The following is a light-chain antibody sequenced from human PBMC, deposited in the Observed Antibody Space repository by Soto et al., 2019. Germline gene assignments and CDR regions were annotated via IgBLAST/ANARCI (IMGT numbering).Light chain of an antibody. J-gene: IGLJ1*01. CDR1: SSDIGGYNY. V-gene: IGLV2-14*01. CDR3: SSFTSRFTFNYI. Sequence: QSVLTQPPSASGSPGQSVTISCTGTSSDIGGYNYVSWYQQHPGKAPKLIIYEVSKRPSGVSNRFSGSKSGNTASLTISGLQAEDDADYYCSSFTSRFTFNYIFGTGTKLTVL. CDR2: EVS.